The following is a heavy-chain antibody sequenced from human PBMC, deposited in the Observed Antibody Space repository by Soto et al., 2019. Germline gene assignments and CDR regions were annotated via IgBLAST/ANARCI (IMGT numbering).Heavy chain of an antibody. Sequence: PGGSLRLSCAASGFTFSSYAMSWVRQAPGKGLEWVSAISGSGGSTYYADSVKGRFTISRDNSKNTLYLQMNSLRAEDTAVYYCAEPSLGTGTHRVFDYWGQGTLVTVSS. J-gene: IGHJ4*02. D-gene: IGHD1-7*01. V-gene: IGHV3-23*01. CDR1: GFTFSSYA. CDR3: AEPSLGTGTHRVFDY. CDR2: ISGSGGST.